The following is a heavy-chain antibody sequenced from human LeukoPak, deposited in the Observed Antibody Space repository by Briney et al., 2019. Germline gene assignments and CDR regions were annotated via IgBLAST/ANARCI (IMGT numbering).Heavy chain of an antibody. V-gene: IGHV4-39*07. J-gene: IGHJ3*02. CDR3: AREMGDIVVVVAGLDAFDI. D-gene: IGHD2-15*01. CDR2: IYTSGST. CDR1: GGSISSSSYY. Sequence: SETLSLTCTVSGGSISSSSYYWGWIRQPPGKGLEWIGRIYTSGSTNYNPSLKSRVTMSVDTSKNQFSLKLSSVTAADTAVYYCAREMGDIVVVVAGLDAFDIWGQGTMVTVSS.